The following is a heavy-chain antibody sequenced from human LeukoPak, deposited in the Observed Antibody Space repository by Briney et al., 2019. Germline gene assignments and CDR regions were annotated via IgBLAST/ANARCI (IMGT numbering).Heavy chain of an antibody. CDR2: IIPIFGTA. CDR3: ARGYSYGNYYYYYMDV. CDR1: GGTFSSNT. V-gene: IGHV1-69*13. J-gene: IGHJ6*03. D-gene: IGHD5-18*01. Sequence: SVKVSCKASGGTFSSNTISWVRQAPGQGLEWMGGIIPIFGTANYAQNFQGRVTITADESTSTAYMELRSLRSDDTAVYYCARGYSYGNYYYYYMDVWGKGTTVTVSS.